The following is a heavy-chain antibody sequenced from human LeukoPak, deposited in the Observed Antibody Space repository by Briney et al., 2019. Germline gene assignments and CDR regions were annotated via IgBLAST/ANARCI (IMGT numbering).Heavy chain of an antibody. J-gene: IGHJ4*02. CDR3: ARGSLPIFGVVTLDY. D-gene: IGHD3-3*01. Sequence: SETLSLTCAVSGVSLSGYYWSWIRQPPGEGLEWLGEINHSGSTSYNPSLQSRLTISVDTSKNQFFLKLSSVTAADTAVYYCARGSLPIFGVVTLDYWGQGTLVTVSS. V-gene: IGHV4-34*01. CDR2: INHSGST. CDR1: GVSLSGYY.